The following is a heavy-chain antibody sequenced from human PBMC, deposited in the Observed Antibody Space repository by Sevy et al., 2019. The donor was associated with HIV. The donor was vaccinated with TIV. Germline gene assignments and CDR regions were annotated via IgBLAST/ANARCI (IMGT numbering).Heavy chain of an antibody. Sequence: ASVKVSCKTSGGTFSSYAISWVRQAPGQGLEWMGGIIPIFGTANYSQKFQGRVTITADESTSTAYMELSSLRSEDTAVYYCARGYCSSTSCPICYYYGMDVWGQGTTVTVSS. CDR3: ARGYCSSTSCPICYYYGMDV. V-gene: IGHV1-69*13. J-gene: IGHJ6*02. D-gene: IGHD2-2*01. CDR1: GGTFSSYA. CDR2: IIPIFGTA.